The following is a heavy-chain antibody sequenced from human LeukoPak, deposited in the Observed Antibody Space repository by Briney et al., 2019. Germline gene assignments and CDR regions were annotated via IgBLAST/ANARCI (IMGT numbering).Heavy chain of an antibody. D-gene: IGHD3-22*01. CDR3: ARGYYDSSGNLGY. J-gene: IGHJ4*02. Sequence: GESLRISCEGSGYSFTSYWISWVRQMPGKGLEWIGRIDPSDSYSKYSPSFQGHVTISADKSISTAYLQWSSLKASDTAVYYCARGYYDSSGNLGYWGQGTLVTVSS. CDR1: GYSFTSYW. V-gene: IGHV5-10-1*01. CDR2: IDPSDSYS.